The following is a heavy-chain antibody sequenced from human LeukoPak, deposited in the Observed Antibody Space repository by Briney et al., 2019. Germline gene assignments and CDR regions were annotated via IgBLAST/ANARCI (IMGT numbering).Heavy chain of an antibody. CDR2: IYHSGST. D-gene: IGHD5-18*01. CDR3: ARDRTYSYGYRYYMDV. CDR1: GGSISSNNW. V-gene: IGHV4-4*02. Sequence: SGTLSLTCAVSGGSISSNNWWSWVRQAPGKGLEWIGEIYHSGSTNYNPSLKSRVTISVDKSKNQLSLKLTSVTAADTAVYYCARDRTYSYGYRYYMDVWGKGTTVTISS. J-gene: IGHJ6*03.